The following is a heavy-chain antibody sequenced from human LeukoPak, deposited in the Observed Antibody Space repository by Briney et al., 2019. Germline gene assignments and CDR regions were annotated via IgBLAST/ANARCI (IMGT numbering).Heavy chain of an antibody. CDR1: GGSISSYY. CDR2: IYYSGST. D-gene: IGHD1-26*01. CDR3: ARSMYSGSCILDY. Sequence: PSETLSLTCTVSGGSISSYYWSWIRQPPGKGLEWIGYIYYSGSTNYNPSLKSRVTISVDTSKNQFSLKLSSVTAADTAVYYCARSMYSGSCILDYWGQGTLVTVSS. V-gene: IGHV4-59*08. J-gene: IGHJ4*02.